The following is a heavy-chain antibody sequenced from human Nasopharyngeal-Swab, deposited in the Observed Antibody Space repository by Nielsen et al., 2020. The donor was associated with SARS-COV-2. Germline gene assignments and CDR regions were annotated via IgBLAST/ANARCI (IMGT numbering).Heavy chain of an antibody. J-gene: IGHJ4*02. D-gene: IGHD2-15*01. CDR2: INTDGTTT. Sequence: GGSLRLSYAASGFTFSSYCMHWVRQPPGQGLQWVSRINTDGTTTNYADSVRGRFTITRDNAKNTLYLQMNSLRAEDTAAYYCARDVGGRDNYWGQGALVTVSS. CDR3: ARDVGGRDNY. V-gene: IGHV3-74*01. CDR1: GFTFSSYC.